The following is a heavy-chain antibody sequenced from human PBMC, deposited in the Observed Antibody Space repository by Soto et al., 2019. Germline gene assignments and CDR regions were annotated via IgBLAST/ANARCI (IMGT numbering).Heavy chain of an antibody. D-gene: IGHD1-26*01. CDR3: AKGSYRPHDY. CDR2: ISGSGDTT. CDR1: GFTFSTYA. V-gene: IGHV3-23*01. J-gene: IGHJ4*02. Sequence: GGSLRLSCAASGFTFSTYAMSWVRQAPVKGLEWVSAISGSGDTTYYANSVKGRFTISRDNSKNTLYLQMNSLRAEDTAVYYCAKGSYRPHDYWGQGTLVTVSS.